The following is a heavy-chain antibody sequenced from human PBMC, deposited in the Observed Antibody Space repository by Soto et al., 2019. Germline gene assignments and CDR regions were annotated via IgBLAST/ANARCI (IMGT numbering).Heavy chain of an antibody. CDR2: ISSDGSDK. V-gene: IGHV3-30-3*01. J-gene: IGHJ4*02. CDR1: GLTFTTYA. D-gene: IGHD3-22*01. Sequence: GGSLRLSCAASGLTFTTYALRWVRQAPGKGLEWVALISSDGSDKYYADSVKGRFTVSRDFYKDTLSLQMNSLRPEDTAMYYCVRVGPSRIEVYDSSGYFDYWGQGTLDTVSS. CDR3: VRVGPSRIEVYDSSGYFDY.